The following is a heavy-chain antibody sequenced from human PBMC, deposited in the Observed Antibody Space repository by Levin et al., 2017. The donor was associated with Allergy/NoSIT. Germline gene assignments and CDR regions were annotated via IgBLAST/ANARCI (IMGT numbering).Heavy chain of an antibody. J-gene: IGHJ4*02. CDR1: GFTFTTYA. Sequence: GASVKVSCAASGFTFTTYALSWVRQAPGKGLEWVSVISASGGSTDYADSVKGRFTISRDNSKNTLYLQMNSLRADDTAVYYCAKGPYSSSSRGYYFDYWGQGTLVTVSS. D-gene: IGHD6-6*01. CDR2: ISASGGST. CDR3: AKGPYSSSSRGYYFDY. V-gene: IGHV3-23*01.